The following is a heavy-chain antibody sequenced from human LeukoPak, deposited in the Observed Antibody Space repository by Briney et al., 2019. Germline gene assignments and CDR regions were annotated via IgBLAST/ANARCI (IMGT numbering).Heavy chain of an antibody. Sequence: GGSLRLSCVASGFTFSSYWMTWVRQAPGKGLEWVGNIKEDGGEKYYVDSVKGRFTISRDNAKNSLYLQMNSLRAEDTAVYYCAKCYDVLTGYSPFDYWGQGALVTVSS. CDR2: IKEDGGEK. D-gene: IGHD3-9*01. CDR1: GFTFSSYW. J-gene: IGHJ4*02. CDR3: AKCYDVLTGYSPFDY. V-gene: IGHV3-7*01.